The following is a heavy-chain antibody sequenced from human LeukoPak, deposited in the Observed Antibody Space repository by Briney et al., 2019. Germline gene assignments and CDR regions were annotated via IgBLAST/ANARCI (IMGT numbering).Heavy chain of an antibody. J-gene: IGHJ3*02. Sequence: GGSLRLSCAASGFTFSSYSMNWVRQAPGKGLEWVSAISGSGGSTYYADSVRGRFTISRDNSKNTVYLQLNNLTAEDTAVYYCAKDGVATQHALDIWGHGTMVTVSS. CDR2: ISGSGGST. V-gene: IGHV3-23*01. CDR1: GFTFSSYS. D-gene: IGHD5-12*01. CDR3: AKDGVATQHALDI.